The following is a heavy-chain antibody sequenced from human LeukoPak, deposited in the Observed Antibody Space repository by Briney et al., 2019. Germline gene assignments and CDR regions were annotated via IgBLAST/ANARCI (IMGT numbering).Heavy chain of an antibody. V-gene: IGHV1-18*04. CDR1: GYTFIGYN. D-gene: IGHD5/OR15-5a*01. J-gene: IGHJ5*02. CDR3: ARGNGETVSTSLNWFDP. Sequence: ASVKVSCKASGYTFIGYNMHWVRQAPGQGLEWMGWISAYNGNTKYAQKFQGTVTMTTDTSTTTAYMELRSLRYDDTAVYYCARGNGETVSTSLNWFDPWGQGTLVTVSS. CDR2: ISAYNGNT.